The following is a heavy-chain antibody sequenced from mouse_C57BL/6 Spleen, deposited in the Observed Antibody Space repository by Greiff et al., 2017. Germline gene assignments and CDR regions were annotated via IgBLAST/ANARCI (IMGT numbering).Heavy chain of an antibody. D-gene: IGHD1-3*01. Sequence: QVQLQQSGAELVRPGASVTLSCKASGYTFTDYEMHWVKQTPVHGLEWIGAIDPETGGTAYNQKFKGKAKLTADKSSSTAYMELRSLTSEDSAVYCCTRQVGFAYWGQGTMGTVSA. CDR1: GYTFTDYE. J-gene: IGHJ3*01. CDR3: TRQVGFAY. CDR2: IDPETGGT. V-gene: IGHV1-15*01.